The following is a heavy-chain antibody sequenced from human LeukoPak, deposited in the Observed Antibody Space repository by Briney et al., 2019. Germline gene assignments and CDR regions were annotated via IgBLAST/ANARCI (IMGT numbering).Heavy chain of an antibody. J-gene: IGHJ1*01. V-gene: IGHV3-7*01. Sequence: GGSLRLSCAASGFTFSLYWMNWVRRAPGKGLEWVANIKQDGSEKNYVDSVKGRFTISRDNAKNSLYLQMNNLRVEDTAVYYCTSWGDTTAEYFQRWGQGTLVTVSS. CDR2: IKQDGSEK. CDR1: GFTFSLYW. D-gene: IGHD2-21*02. CDR3: TSWGDTTAEYFQR.